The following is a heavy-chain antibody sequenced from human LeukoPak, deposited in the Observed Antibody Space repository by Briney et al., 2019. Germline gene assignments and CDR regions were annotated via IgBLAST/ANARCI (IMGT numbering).Heavy chain of an antibody. CDR3: ARVLVVVPAAHFDY. J-gene: IGHJ4*02. V-gene: IGHV4-39*01. Sequence: SETLPLTCTVSGGSISSSSYYWGWIRQPPGKGLEWIGSIYYSGSTYYNPSLKSRVTISVDTSMNQFSLKLSSVTAADTAVYYCARVLVVVPAAHFDYWGQGTLVTVSS. CDR2: IYYSGST. CDR1: GGSISSSSYY. D-gene: IGHD2-2*01.